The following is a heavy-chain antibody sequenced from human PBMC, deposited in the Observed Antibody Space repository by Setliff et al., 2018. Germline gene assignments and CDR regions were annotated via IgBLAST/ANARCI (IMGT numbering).Heavy chain of an antibody. CDR3: ARDADHYDTDENPIFDY. V-gene: IGHV1-18*01. CDR1: GYTFTNYG. Sequence: ASVKVSCKASGYTFTNYGISWVRQAPGQGLGWMGYIKSYNGDTYFARNLQGRLSMTTDASSSTAYMELTSLRSDDTAMYYCARDADHYDTDENPIFDYWGQGTLVTVSS. J-gene: IGHJ4*02. CDR2: IKSYNGDT. D-gene: IGHD3-9*01.